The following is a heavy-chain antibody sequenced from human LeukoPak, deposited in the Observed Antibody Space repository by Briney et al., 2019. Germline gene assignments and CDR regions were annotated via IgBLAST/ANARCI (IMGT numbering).Heavy chain of an antibody. CDR2: INPNSGGT. CDR1: GYTFTDHY. CDR3: ARVMVSLVRGDYFYFDY. Sequence: GASVKVSCKASGYTFTDHYIHWVRQAPGQGLEWMGRINPNSGGTNFAQKFQGRVTMIRDTSISTAYMELSGLRSDDTAMYYCARVMVSLVRGDYFYFDYWAQGTLVTVSS. D-gene: IGHD3-10*01. J-gene: IGHJ4*02. V-gene: IGHV1-2*06.